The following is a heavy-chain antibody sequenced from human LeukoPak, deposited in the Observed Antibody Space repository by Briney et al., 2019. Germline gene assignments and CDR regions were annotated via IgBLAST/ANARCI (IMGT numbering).Heavy chain of an antibody. J-gene: IGHJ5*02. V-gene: IGHV3-23*05. CDR1: GFSLSGYA. D-gene: IGHD3-9*01. CDR2: ILTSGTT. Sequence: GGSLRLSCVASGFSLSGYAMSWVRQAPGKGPEWVSGILTSGTTYYSDSVKGRFTISRDSSKNTLYLQMNSLRSEDTAIYSCAKDLTYSDGRWEFVPWGQGTLVTVSS. CDR3: AKDLTYSDGRWEFVP.